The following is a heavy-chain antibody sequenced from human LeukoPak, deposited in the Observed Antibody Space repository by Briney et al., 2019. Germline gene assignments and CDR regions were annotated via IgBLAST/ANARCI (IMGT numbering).Heavy chain of an antibody. CDR3: ARRNGIAVAGTGGHNWFDP. CDR1: GGSISSYY. Sequence: PSETLSLTCTVSGGSISSYYWSWIRQPPGKGLEWIGYIYYSGSTNYNPSLKSRVTISVDTSKNQISLKLSSVTAADTAVYYCARRNGIAVAGTGGHNWFDPWGQGTLVTVSS. V-gene: IGHV4-59*08. J-gene: IGHJ5*02. D-gene: IGHD6-19*01. CDR2: IYYSGST.